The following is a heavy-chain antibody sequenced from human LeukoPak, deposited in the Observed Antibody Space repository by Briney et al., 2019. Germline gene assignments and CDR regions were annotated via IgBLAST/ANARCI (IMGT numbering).Heavy chain of an antibody. CDR1: GFTFSDYG. J-gene: IGHJ4*02. Sequence: GGSLRLSCAASGFTFSDYGMSWVRQAPGKGLQWVSCLSGSGDSTYYADSVKGRFTISRDNSKNTLYLQMNSLRAEDTAVYYCAKSGTMVRGVIIKYFDYWGQGTLVTVSS. CDR2: LSGSGDST. V-gene: IGHV3-23*01. CDR3: AKSGTMVRGVIIKYFDY. D-gene: IGHD3-10*01.